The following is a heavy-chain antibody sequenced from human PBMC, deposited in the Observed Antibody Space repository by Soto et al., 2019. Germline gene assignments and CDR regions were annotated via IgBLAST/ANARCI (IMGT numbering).Heavy chain of an antibody. V-gene: IGHV1-69*06. D-gene: IGHD3-10*01. CDR2: LVPVFGTA. CDR3: ASSPGVFDY. Sequence: QVQLVQSGAEVKKPGSSVKVSCKASGGTFSSLAISWVRQAPGQGLEWMGGLVPVFGTATYAQKFQDRVTITADKSTSKSYMELSSLRSEDTAVYYCASSPGVFDYWGQGTLVTVSS. CDR1: GGTFSSLA. J-gene: IGHJ4*02.